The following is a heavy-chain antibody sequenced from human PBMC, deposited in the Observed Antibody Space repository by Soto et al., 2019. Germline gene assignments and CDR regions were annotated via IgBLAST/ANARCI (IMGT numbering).Heavy chain of an antibody. Sequence: ASVKVSCKASGYTFTSYGISWVRQAPGQGLEWMGWISAYNGNTNYAQKLQGRVTMTTDTSTSTAYMELRSLRSDDTAVYYCARDESLIVGATVYYFDYWGQGTLVTVSS. CDR2: ISAYNGNT. J-gene: IGHJ4*02. CDR1: GYTFTSYG. V-gene: IGHV1-18*01. D-gene: IGHD1-26*01. CDR3: ARDESLIVGATVYYFDY.